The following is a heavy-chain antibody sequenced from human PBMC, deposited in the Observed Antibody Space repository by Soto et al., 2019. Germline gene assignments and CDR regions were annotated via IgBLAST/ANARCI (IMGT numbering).Heavy chain of an antibody. V-gene: IGHV3-23*01. CDR1: GFTFTAYA. J-gene: IGHJ5*02. CDR3: ARDAVTENGQWDWFDP. CDR2: IHGGGGGT. D-gene: IGHD6-19*01. Sequence: EVQLLESGGGLVQPGGSLRLSCAASGFTFTAYAMSWVRQAPGKGLEWVSSIHGGGGGTFYADSVKGRFTISRDNSRKTLFLQMNSLRADDTSVYHCARDAVTENGQWDWFDPWGHGTLVT.